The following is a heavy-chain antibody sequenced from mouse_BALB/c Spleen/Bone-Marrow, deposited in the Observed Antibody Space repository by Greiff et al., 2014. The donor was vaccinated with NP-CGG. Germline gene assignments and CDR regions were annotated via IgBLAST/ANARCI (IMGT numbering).Heavy chain of an antibody. CDR3: ARCDGQRDFDY. J-gene: IGHJ2*01. CDR1: GYTFTSYW. V-gene: IGHV1S81*02. CDR2: INPSNGRTNYNRT. Sequence: QVQLQQSGAELVKPGASVRLSCKASGYTFTSYWMHWVKQRPGQGLEWIGEINPSNGRTNYNRTNYNEKFKSKATLTVDKSSSTAYMQLSSLTSEDSAVYYCARCDGQRDFDYWGQGTTLTVSS. D-gene: IGHD2-3*01.